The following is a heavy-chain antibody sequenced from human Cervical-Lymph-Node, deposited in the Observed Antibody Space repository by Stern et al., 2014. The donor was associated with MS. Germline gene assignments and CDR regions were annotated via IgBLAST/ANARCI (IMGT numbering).Heavy chain of an antibody. CDR3: TIYGGAEYFQH. Sequence: VQLVESGGGLVKPGGSLRLSCAASGFSFGDYYMSWIRQAPGKGLEWVSYISSGAGDIKYADSVKGRFTISRDDSEKSLHLQMNSLRVEDTAVYYCTIYGGAEYFQHWGQGSLVTVSS. V-gene: IGHV3-11*01. D-gene: IGHD4-23*01. CDR1: GFSFGDYY. CDR2: ISSGAGDI. J-gene: IGHJ1*01.